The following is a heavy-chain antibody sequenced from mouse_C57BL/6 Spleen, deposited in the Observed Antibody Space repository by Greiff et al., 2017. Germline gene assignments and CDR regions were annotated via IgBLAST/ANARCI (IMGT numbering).Heavy chain of an antibody. CDR2: INPNNGGT. Sequence: EVQLQQSGPELVKPGASVKISCKASGYTFTDYYMNWVKQSHGKSLEWIGDINPNNGGTSYNQKFKGKATLTVDKSSSTAYMELRSLTSEDSAVYYCARRNWDYDAMDYGGQGTSVTVSS. CDR3: ARRNWDYDAMDY. D-gene: IGHD4-1*01. V-gene: IGHV1-26*01. CDR1: GYTFTDYY. J-gene: IGHJ4*01.